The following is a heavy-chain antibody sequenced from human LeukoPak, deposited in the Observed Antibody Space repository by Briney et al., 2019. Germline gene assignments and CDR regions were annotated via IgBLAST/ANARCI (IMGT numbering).Heavy chain of an antibody. Sequence: SVKVSCKASGYTFTSYYTHWVRQAPGQGLEWMGGIVPIFGTANYAQKFQGRVTITADKSTSTAYMELSSLRSEDTAVYYCARTVQNYYDSSGYRDAFDIWGQGTMVTVSS. CDR3: ARTVQNYYDSSGYRDAFDI. CDR2: IVPIFGTA. D-gene: IGHD3-22*01. J-gene: IGHJ3*02. V-gene: IGHV1-69*06. CDR1: GYTFTSYY.